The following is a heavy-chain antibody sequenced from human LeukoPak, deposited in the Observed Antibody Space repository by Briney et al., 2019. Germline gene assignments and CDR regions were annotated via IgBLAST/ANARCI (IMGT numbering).Heavy chain of an antibody. CDR1: GFTFSSYA. CDR2: ISGSGAST. J-gene: IGHJ5*02. Sequence: PGGSLRLSCAASGFTFSSYAMSWVRPAPGKGLEWVSDISGSGASTYYADSVKGRFTISRDNSKNTLYLQMNSLRAEDTAVYYCAKKYNTGLDPWGQGTLVTVSS. D-gene: IGHD1-14*01. V-gene: IGHV3-23*01. CDR3: AKKYNTGLDP.